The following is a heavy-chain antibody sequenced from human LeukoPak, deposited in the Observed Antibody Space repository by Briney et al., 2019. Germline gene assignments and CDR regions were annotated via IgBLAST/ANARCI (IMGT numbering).Heavy chain of an antibody. CDR3: AKDLWYAAYYFDF. CDR2: ISWNGGNI. Sequence: GGSLRLSCAASGFTFNDYAMHWVRQAPGKGLEWVSGISWNGGNIGYADSVKGRFTISRDNAKNSLYLQMNSLRTEDTALYYCAKDLWYAAYYFDFWGQGTLVTVSS. CDR1: GFTFNDYA. J-gene: IGHJ4*02. D-gene: IGHD3-10*01. V-gene: IGHV3-9*01.